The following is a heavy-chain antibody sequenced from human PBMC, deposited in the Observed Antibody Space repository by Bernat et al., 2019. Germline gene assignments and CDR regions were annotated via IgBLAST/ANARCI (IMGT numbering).Heavy chain of an antibody. Sequence: DVQLEQSGTEVKEPGESLKISCKGSGYSFTSYWVGWVRQTPGKGLEWMGIINPGDSETRYSPSFQGQVTISVDKSIATAYLQWSSLQASDTGMYFCARIVLPSAAGAFDIWGQGTMVTVSS. CDR3: ARIVLPSAAGAFDI. CDR1: GYSFTSYW. V-gene: IGHV5-51*01. J-gene: IGHJ3*02. CDR2: INPGDSET. D-gene: IGHD2-2*01.